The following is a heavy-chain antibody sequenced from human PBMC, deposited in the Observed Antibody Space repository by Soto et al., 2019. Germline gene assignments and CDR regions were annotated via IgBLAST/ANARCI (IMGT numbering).Heavy chain of an antibody. Sequence: PSETLSLTCTVSGGSVSSNSYSWGWVRQSPGKGLEWIATVYSNDKTYYNPSLLSRVTISVDTSKNEFSLRLNSVTAADTAVYYCARCAYYDFWSGYSWGQGTLVTVSS. V-gene: IGHV4-39*01. D-gene: IGHD3-3*01. CDR2: VYSNDKT. CDR1: GGSVSSNSYS. CDR3: ARCAYYDFWSGYS. J-gene: IGHJ5*02.